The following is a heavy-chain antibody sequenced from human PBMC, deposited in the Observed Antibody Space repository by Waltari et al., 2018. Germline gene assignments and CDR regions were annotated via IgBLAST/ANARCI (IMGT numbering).Heavy chain of an antibody. D-gene: IGHD5-12*01. CDR1: GYTFPEYD. J-gene: IGHJ5*02. Sequence: QVQLVQSGTEVKYPGGPVKVSWQASGYTFPEYDISWVRQAPGQGLEWVGRISPNSGDTDFAQKFQGRVTMTSDRSIRTAYMELSRLTSDDTAVYYCARTFKAGATTWGQGTLVTVSS. CDR2: ISPNSGDT. CDR3: ARTFKAGATT. V-gene: IGHV1-2*06.